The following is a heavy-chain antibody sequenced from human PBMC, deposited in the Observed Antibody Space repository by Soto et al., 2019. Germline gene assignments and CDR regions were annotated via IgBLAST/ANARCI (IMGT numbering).Heavy chain of an antibody. V-gene: IGHV3-30*18. Sequence: QVQLVESGGGVVQPGRSLRLSCAASGFTFSSYGMHWVRQAPGKGLEWVAVISYDGSNKYYADSVKGRFTISRDSSKNTLYLQMNSLRAEDTAVYYCAKDLGLGYCSSTSCFYGMDVWGQGTTVTVSS. D-gene: IGHD2-2*01. CDR3: AKDLGLGYCSSTSCFYGMDV. CDR2: ISYDGSNK. J-gene: IGHJ6*02. CDR1: GFTFSSYG.